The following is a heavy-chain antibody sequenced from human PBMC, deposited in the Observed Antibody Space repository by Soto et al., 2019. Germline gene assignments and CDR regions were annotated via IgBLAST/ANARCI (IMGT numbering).Heavy chain of an antibody. CDR2: IIPIFGTA. D-gene: IGHD6-13*01. Sequence: SSWARQDKEQGLEWMGGIIPIFGTANYAQKFQGRVTITADESTSTAYVELSSLRSEDTAGYYCARDLVAAAGTGSRGMDVLGQGTAVTVS. CDR3: ARDLVAAAGTGSRGMDV. J-gene: IGHJ6*01. V-gene: IGHV1-69*01.